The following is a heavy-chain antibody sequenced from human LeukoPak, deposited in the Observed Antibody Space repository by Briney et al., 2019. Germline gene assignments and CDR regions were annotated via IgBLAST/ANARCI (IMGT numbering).Heavy chain of an antibody. V-gene: IGHV4-39*01. D-gene: IGHD3-10*01. J-gene: IGHJ4*02. CDR2: IYYSGST. CDR3: ARLRYGSGSYYSVPYYFDY. Sequence: SETLSLTCTVSGGSIGSSSYYWGWIRQPPGKGLEWIGSIYYSGSTCYIPSLKSRVTISIDTSKNQFSLKLSSVTAADTAVYYCARLRYGSGSYYSVPYYFDYWGQGTLVTVSS. CDR1: GGSIGSSSYY.